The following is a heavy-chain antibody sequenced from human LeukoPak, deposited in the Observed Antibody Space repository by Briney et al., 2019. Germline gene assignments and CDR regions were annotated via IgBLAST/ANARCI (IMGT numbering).Heavy chain of an antibody. J-gene: IGHJ4*02. V-gene: IGHV4-38-2*02. CDR1: GYSISSGYY. D-gene: IGHD6-13*01. CDR3: ARVLAAAGIY. CDR2: IYHSGST. Sequence: SETLSLTCTVSGYSISSGYYWGWIRQPPGKGLEWIGSIYHSGSTYYNPSLKSRVTISVDTSKNQFSLKLSSVTAADTAVYYCARVLAAAGIYWGQGTLVTVSS.